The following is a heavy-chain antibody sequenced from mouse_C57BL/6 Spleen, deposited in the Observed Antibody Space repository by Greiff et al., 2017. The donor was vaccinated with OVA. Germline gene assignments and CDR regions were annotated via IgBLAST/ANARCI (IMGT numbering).Heavy chain of an antibody. D-gene: IGHD2-14*01. J-gene: IGHJ4*01. CDR1: GYSFTDYN. V-gene: IGHV1-39*01. CDR3: ARYEYDLYYAMDY. Sequence: FQLQPSGPALVTPGASVPISCKSSGYSFTDYNLNWVKQSNGKCLELIVVINPNYGTTSYNQKFKGKATLTVDQSSSTAYMQLNSLTSEDSAVYYCARYEYDLYYAMDYWGQGTSVTVSS. CDR2: INPNYGTT.